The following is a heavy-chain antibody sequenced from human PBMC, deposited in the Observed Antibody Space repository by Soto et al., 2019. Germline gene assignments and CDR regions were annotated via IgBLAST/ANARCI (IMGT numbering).Heavy chain of an antibody. CDR2: IYYSGST. CDR1: GGSISSGDYY. CDR3: ARVPTVTTGFDY. D-gene: IGHD4-17*01. Sequence: LSLTCTVSGGSISSGDYYWSWIRQPPGKGLEWIGYIYYSGSTYYNPSLKSRVTISVDTSKNQFSLKLSSVTAADTAVYYCARVPTVTTGFDYWGQGTLVTVSS. J-gene: IGHJ4*02. V-gene: IGHV4-30-4*01.